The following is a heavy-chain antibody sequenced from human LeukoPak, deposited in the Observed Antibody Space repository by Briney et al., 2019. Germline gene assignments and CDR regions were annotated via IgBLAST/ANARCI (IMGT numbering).Heavy chain of an antibody. CDR1: GLNFDDSA. V-gene: IGHV3-43*02. J-gene: IGHJ4*02. Sequence: PGGSLRLSCVASGLNFDDSAMHWVRQAPGKGLEWVPLISADGGSTFSADSVKGRFSISRDNSKNSLYLQMNSLRSEDTVMYYCAKESGKFDYWGQGTLVAVSS. CDR2: ISADGGST. CDR3: AKESGKFDY.